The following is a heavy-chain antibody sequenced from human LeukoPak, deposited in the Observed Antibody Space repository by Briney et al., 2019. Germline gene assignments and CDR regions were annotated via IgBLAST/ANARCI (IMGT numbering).Heavy chain of an antibody. Sequence: ASVKVSCKASGYTFTGHYMHWVRQAPGQGFEWMGWINPNSGGTNYAQKFQGRVTMTRDTSISTAYMELSRLRSADTAVYYCARVMGSSKQWLTPLLDVWGKGTTVTVSS. CDR2: INPNSGGT. CDR1: GYTFTGHY. D-gene: IGHD6-19*01. CDR3: ARVMGSSKQWLTPLLDV. J-gene: IGHJ6*04. V-gene: IGHV1-2*02.